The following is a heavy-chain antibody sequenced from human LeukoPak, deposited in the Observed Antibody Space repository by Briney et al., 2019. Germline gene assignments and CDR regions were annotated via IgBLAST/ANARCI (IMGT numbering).Heavy chain of an antibody. CDR2: IIPILGIA. D-gene: IGHD3-10*01. CDR1: GGTFSSYA. J-gene: IGHJ4*02. V-gene: IGHV1-69*04. CDR3: VRYPYGSGSYEGDY. Sequence: EASVKVSCKASGGTFSSYAISWVRQAPGQGLEWLGRIIPILGIANYAQKFQGRVTITADKSTSTAYMELSSLRSEDTAVYYCVRYPYGSGSYEGDYWGQGTLVTVSS.